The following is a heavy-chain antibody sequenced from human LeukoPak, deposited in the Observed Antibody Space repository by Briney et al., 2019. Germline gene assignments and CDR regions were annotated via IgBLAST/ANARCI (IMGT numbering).Heavy chain of an antibody. Sequence: SKTLSLTCTVSDDSVSSDNYYWSWIRQPPGKGLEWIGCVYYSGSTNYNPSLKSRVTISVDTSKNQFSLKLSSVTAADTAVYFCARRKAVRPRDYYFDYWGQGTLVTVSS. J-gene: IGHJ4*02. CDR3: ARRKAVRPRDYYFDY. CDR2: VYYSGST. D-gene: IGHD6-6*01. V-gene: IGHV4-61*01. CDR1: DDSVSSDNYY.